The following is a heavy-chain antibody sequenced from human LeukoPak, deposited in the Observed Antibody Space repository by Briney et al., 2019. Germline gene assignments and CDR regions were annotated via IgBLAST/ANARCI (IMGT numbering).Heavy chain of an antibody. D-gene: IGHD2-15*01. CDR2: ISYGGSNK. V-gene: IGHV3-30*18. J-gene: IGHJ4*02. CDR1: GFTFNSYA. Sequence: GVSLRLSCAASGFTFNSYAMSWVTQAPGKGLEGGAIISYGGSNKYYADSVRGRFTISRDNSKNTLYLQMKSQRAEDTDVYYCGKLQEGYCSGGSCPPPCDCWGQGTLVAVSS. CDR3: GKLQEGYCSGGSCPPPCDC.